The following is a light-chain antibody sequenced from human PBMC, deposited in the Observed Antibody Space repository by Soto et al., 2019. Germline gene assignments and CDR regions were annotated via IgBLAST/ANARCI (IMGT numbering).Light chain of an antibody. V-gene: IGKV1-39*01. Sequence: DIQMTQSPSSLSASVGDRVTITYRSSQSIYSSLNWYHQKPGTAPTLLLYAASNLQSGVPSRFSGSGSGTDFTLSISSLQPEDFATYYCQQSYSAPYTFGQGTKLEI. J-gene: IGKJ2*01. CDR2: AAS. CDR3: QQSYSAPYT. CDR1: QSIYSS.